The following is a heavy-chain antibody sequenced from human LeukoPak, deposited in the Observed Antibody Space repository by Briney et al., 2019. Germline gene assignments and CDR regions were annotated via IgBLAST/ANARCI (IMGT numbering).Heavy chain of an antibody. Sequence: ASVKVSCKASGYIFSNYAVNWGRQAPGQGLEWMGWINTNTGNPTYAQGFTGRFVLSVDTSVNTAFLEITSLKSEDTAVYYCARGNRPQRFYGSGSFDPWGQGTLVSVSS. J-gene: IGHJ5*02. D-gene: IGHD3-10*01. V-gene: IGHV7-4-1*02. CDR1: GYIFSNYA. CDR2: INTNTGNP. CDR3: ARGNRPQRFYGSGSFDP.